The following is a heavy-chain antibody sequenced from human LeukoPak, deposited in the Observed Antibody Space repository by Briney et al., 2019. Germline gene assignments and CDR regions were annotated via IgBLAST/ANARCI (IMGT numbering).Heavy chain of an antibody. D-gene: IGHD3-9*01. CDR2: IYYSGST. V-gene: IGHV4-61*01. CDR1: GGSVSSGSYY. J-gene: IGHJ5*02. Sequence: SETLSLTCTVSGGSVSSGSYYWSWIRQPPGKGLEWIGYIYYSGSTNYNPSLKSRVTISVDTSKNQFSLKLSSVTAADTAVYYCARGDIGWFDPWGQGTLVTVSS. CDR3: ARGDIGWFDP.